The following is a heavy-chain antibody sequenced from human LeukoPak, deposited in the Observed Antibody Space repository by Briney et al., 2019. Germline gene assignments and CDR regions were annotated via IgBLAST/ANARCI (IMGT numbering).Heavy chain of an antibody. D-gene: IGHD2-2*02. CDR1: GYRFNSYW. J-gene: IGHJ3*02. V-gene: IGHV5-51*01. Sequence: GESLKISCNGSGYRFNSYWIGWVRQMPGKGLERMGIIHPGDSDTRDSPSFQGQVTISADKSSSTAYLQWSSLKASDTAMYYCARRYCSSTNCYKAFDIWGQGTMVTVSS. CDR2: IHPGDSDT. CDR3: ARRYCSSTNCYKAFDI.